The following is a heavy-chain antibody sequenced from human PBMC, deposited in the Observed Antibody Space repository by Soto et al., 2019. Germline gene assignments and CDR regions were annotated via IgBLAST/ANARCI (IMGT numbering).Heavy chain of an antibody. V-gene: IGHV3-53*04. Sequence: EVQLVESGGGLVQPGGSLRLSCAASGFSVSTNYMGWVRQAPGKGLEWVSVMYGDGNTYYADSVKGRFTISIHNSKNTLYLQMNSLRAEDAAVYYCARALGGDSANAFDIWGQGTMVTVSS. CDR3: ARALGGDSANAFDI. CDR1: GFSVSTNY. J-gene: IGHJ3*02. D-gene: IGHD2-21*02. CDR2: MYGDGNT.